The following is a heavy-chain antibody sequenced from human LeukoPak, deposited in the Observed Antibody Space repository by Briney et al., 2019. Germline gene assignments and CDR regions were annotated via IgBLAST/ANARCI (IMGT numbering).Heavy chain of an antibody. J-gene: IGHJ4*02. V-gene: IGHV4-59*01. Sequence: SETLSLTCTVSGASMSSDYWSWIRQPPGKGLEWIGYIYYSGSTSYNPSLKSRVTISVDTSKNQFSLKLSSVTAADTAVYYCARELGDSIETFDYWGQGTLVTVSS. D-gene: IGHD4-11*01. CDR2: IYYSGST. CDR3: ARELGDSIETFDY. CDR1: GASMSSDY.